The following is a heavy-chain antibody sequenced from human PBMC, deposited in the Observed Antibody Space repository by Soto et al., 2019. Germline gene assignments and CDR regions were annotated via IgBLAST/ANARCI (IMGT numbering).Heavy chain of an antibody. CDR1: GGSISSYY. D-gene: IGHD5-12*01. V-gene: IGHV4-59*01. CDR3: ARAIPRYSGYEGYGRLNPFDY. J-gene: IGHJ4*02. Sequence: SETLSLTCTVSGGSISSYYWSWIRQPPGKGLECIGYIYYSGSTNYNPSLKSRVTISVDTSKNQFSLKLSSVTAADTAVYYCARAIPRYSGYEGYGRLNPFDYWGQGTLVTVSS. CDR2: IYYSGST.